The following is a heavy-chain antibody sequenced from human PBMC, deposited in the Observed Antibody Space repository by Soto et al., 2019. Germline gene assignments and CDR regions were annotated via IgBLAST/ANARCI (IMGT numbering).Heavy chain of an antibody. CDR3: ARYVLRYFDWFPVKLEGYFDY. D-gene: IGHD3-9*01. J-gene: IGHJ4*02. CDR1: GYTFTSYG. CDR2: ISAYNGNT. V-gene: IGHV1-18*01. Sequence: QVQLVQSGAEVKKPGASVKVSCTASGYTFTSYGISWVRQAPGQGLEWMGWISAYNGNTNYAQKLQGRVTMTTDTSTSTAHMELRSLRSDDTAVYYCARYVLRYFDWFPVKLEGYFDYWGQGTLVTVSA.